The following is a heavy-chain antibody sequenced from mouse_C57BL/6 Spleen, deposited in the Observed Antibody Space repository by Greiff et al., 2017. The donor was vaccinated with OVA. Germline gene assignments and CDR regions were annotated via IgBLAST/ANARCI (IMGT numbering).Heavy chain of an antibody. D-gene: IGHD1-1*01. Sequence: QVQLQQPGAELVKPGASVKLSCKASGYTFTSYWMHWVKQRPGQGLEWIGMIHPNSGSTNYNEKFKSKATLTVDNTSTTAYMQLSSLTSEDSAVYYCANYYGSSLWFAYWGQGTLVTVSA. J-gene: IGHJ3*01. CDR1: GYTFTSYW. CDR3: ANYYGSSLWFAY. CDR2: IHPNSGST. V-gene: IGHV1-64*01.